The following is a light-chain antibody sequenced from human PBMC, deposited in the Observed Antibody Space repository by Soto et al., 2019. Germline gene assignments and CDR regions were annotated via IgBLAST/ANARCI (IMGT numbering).Light chain of an antibody. V-gene: IGKV1-5*03. CDR2: KAS. CDR1: QSISCW. Sequence: DIQMTQSPSTLSASVGARVTITCQASQSISCWMACYQQKPGKAPNLLIYKASTLGSAVPSRFSGGGSGTESTLTISSLQPDDFANYFSQQQSSSSPYTFGQGTKLDIK. J-gene: IGKJ2*01. CDR3: QQQSSSSPYT.